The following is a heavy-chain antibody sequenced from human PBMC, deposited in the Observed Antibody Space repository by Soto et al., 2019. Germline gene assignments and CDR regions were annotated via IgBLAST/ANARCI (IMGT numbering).Heavy chain of an antibody. CDR2: IWGVGGSK. V-gene: IGHV3-33*01. CDR3: ARDWWEEPAGKETVSQFDY. Sequence: QVQLVESGGGVVNRGRSLPLSCAASGFASANYAIPWVPKAPGKGREGVAVIWGVGGSKNFGDSVKGRFTISRDNSKNTVYLQMNSLRAEDTAVYYCARDWWEEPAGKETVSQFDYWGQGTLVTVSS. D-gene: IGHD6-13*01. J-gene: IGHJ4*02. CDR1: GFASANYA.